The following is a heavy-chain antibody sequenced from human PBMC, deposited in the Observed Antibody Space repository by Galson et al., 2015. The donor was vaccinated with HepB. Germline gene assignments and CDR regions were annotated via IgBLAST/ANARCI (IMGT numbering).Heavy chain of an antibody. CDR3: AKADRVRGPPLDY. CDR1: GFTFDDYA. V-gene: IGHV3-9*01. CDR2: ISWNSGSI. Sequence: SLRLSCAASGFTFDDYAMHWVRHAPGKGLEWVSGISWNSGSIGYADSVKGRFTISRDNAKNSLYLQMNSLRAEDTALYYCAKADRVRGPPLDYWGQGTLVTVSS. D-gene: IGHD3-10*01. J-gene: IGHJ4*02.